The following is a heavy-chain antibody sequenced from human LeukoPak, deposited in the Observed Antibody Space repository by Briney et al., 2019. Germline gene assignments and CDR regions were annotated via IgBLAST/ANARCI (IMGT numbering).Heavy chain of an antibody. CDR2: TKHDGSGP. CDR1: GFRFSNHW. Sequence: GGSLRLSCAASGFRFSNHWMTWVRQAPGKGLEWVANTKHDGSGPSYLDSVKGRFTISRDNARNSLSLEMSSLRAEDTAVYYCARAREITVSGTDYFDLWGQGTLVTVSS. D-gene: IGHD6-19*01. J-gene: IGHJ4*02. CDR3: ARAREITVSGTDYFDL. V-gene: IGHV3-7*01.